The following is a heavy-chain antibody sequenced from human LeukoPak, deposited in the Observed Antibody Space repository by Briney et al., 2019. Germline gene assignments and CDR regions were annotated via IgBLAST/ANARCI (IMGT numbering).Heavy chain of an antibody. Sequence: SVKVSCKASGVTFSSYAISWVRQAPGQGLEWMGGIIPIFGTANYTQKFQGRVTITADESTSTAYMELSSLRSEDTAVYYCAIRGYSYGSSAAFDIWGQGTMVTVSS. D-gene: IGHD5-18*01. CDR3: AIRGYSYGSSAAFDI. CDR1: GVTFSSYA. V-gene: IGHV1-69*13. J-gene: IGHJ3*02. CDR2: IIPIFGTA.